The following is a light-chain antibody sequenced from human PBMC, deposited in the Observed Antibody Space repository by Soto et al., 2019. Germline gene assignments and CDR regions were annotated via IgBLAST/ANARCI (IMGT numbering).Light chain of an antibody. Sequence: DIQMTQSPSSLSASVGDRVTITCRASQSISSYLNWYQQKPGKARKLLIYAASSLQSGVPSRFSGSGSGTDFTLTISSLQPEDFATYYCQQSYNTPHTFGQVTKV. CDR3: QQSYNTPHT. CDR1: QSISSY. CDR2: AAS. V-gene: IGKV1-39*01. J-gene: IGKJ1*01.